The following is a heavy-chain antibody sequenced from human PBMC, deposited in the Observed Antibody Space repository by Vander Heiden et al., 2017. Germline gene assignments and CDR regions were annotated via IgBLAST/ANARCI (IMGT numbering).Heavy chain of an antibody. J-gene: IGHJ4*02. V-gene: IGHV3-23*01. CDR3: AKTKHSSGYPYFDY. CDR1: GFTFYKYV. Sequence: EVQVLASGGGLVQPGGSLRLSCAGSGFTFYKYVMTWVRQAPGKGLEWVSSIVGTGTTTYYADSVKGRFTISRDNSKNTVYLQMNSLRVEDTAVYFCAKTKHSSGYPYFDYWGPGALVNVSS. CDR2: IVGTGTTT. D-gene: IGHD3-22*01.